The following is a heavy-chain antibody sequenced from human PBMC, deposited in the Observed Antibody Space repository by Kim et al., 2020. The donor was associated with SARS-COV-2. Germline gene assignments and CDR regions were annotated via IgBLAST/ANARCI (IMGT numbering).Heavy chain of an antibody. CDR1: GYTFTSYG. CDR3: ARLIWDHGSGSYSLDY. Sequence: ASVKVSCKASGYTFTSYGISWVRQAPGQGLEWMGWISAYNGNTNYAQKLQGRVTMTTDTSTSTAYMELRSLRSDDTAVYYCARLIWDHGSGSYSLDYWGQGTLVTVSS. CDR2: ISAYNGNT. J-gene: IGHJ4*02. V-gene: IGHV1-18*01. D-gene: IGHD3-10*01.